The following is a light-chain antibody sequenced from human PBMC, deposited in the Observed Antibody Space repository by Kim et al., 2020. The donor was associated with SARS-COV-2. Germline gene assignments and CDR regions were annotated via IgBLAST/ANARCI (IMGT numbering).Light chain of an antibody. J-gene: IGLJ1*01. V-gene: IGLV9-49*01. Sequence: QLVLTQPPSASASLGASVTLTCTLSSGYSNYKVDWYQQRPGKGPRFVMRVGTGGIVGSKGDGIPDRFSVLGSGLNRYLTIKNIQEEDESDYHCGADHGSGSNFVWGFGTGTKVTVL. CDR1: SGYSNYK. CDR2: VGTGGIVG. CDR3: GADHGSGSNFVWG.